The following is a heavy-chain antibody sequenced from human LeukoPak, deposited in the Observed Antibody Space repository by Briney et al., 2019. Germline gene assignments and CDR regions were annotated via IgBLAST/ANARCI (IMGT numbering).Heavy chain of an antibody. V-gene: IGHV3-23*01. CDR1: GFTFSSYA. CDR2: ISGSGGST. J-gene: IGHJ4*02. CDR3: AKVAIFGVVIPFYFYY. Sequence: GGSLRLSCAASGFTFSSYAMSWVRQAPGKGLEWVSAISGSGGSTYYADSVKGRFTISRDNSKNTLYLQMNSLRAEDTAVYYCAKVAIFGVVIPFYFYYWGQGTLVTVSS. D-gene: IGHD3-3*01.